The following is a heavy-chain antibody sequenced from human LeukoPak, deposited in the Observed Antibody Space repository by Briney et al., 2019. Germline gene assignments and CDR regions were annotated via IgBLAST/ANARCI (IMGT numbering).Heavy chain of an antibody. D-gene: IGHD2-2*02. V-gene: IGHV1-18*01. J-gene: IGHJ4*02. CDR2: ISAYNGNT. CDR1: GYTFTSYG. Sequence: GASVKVSCKASGYTFTSYGISWVRQAPGQGLEWMGWISAYNGNTNYAQKLQGRVTMTTDTSTSTAYMELRSLRSDDTAVYYCARMRVVVPAAIRGQWLVLDNSADYWGQGTLVTVSS. CDR3: ARMRVVVPAAIRGQWLVLDNSADY.